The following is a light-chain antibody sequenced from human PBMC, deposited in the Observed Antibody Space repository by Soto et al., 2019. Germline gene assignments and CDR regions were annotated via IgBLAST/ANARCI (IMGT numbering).Light chain of an antibody. CDR1: SRDVGSYDL. CDR3: CSYGGSTTVYV. CDR2: EVK. J-gene: IGLJ1*01. V-gene: IGLV2-23*02. Sequence: QSALTQPASVSGSLGQSITISCTGTSRDVGSYDLVSWYQQHPGKVPKFLIYEVKKRPSGVSDRFSGSKSGNTATLTISGLLAEDEADYYVCSYGGSTTVYVFGSGTKLTVL.